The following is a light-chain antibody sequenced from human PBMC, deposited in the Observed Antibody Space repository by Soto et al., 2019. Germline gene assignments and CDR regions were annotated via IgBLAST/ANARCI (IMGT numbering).Light chain of an antibody. Sequence: DIQMTQSPSTLSASVGDRVTITCRASQSIISWLAWYQQRPGKAPNLLIYKASSLESGVPSRFSGSGSGTEFTLTISSLQPDDSATYYCQQYPGFPITFGQGTRLEIK. CDR2: KAS. CDR1: QSIISW. CDR3: QQYPGFPIT. V-gene: IGKV1-5*03. J-gene: IGKJ5*01.